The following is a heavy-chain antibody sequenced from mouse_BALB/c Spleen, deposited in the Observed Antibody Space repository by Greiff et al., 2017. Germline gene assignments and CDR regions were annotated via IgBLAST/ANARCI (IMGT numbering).Heavy chain of an antibody. Sequence: DVKLVESGGGLVQPGGSRKLSCAASGFTFSSFGMHWVRQAPEKGLEWVAYISSGSSTIYYADTVKGRFTISRDNPKNTLFLQMTSLRSEDTAMYYCARGLLRPYAMDYWGQGTSVTVSS. J-gene: IGHJ4*01. CDR2: ISSGSSTI. CDR1: GFTFSSFG. CDR3: ARGLLRPYAMDY. V-gene: IGHV5-17*02. D-gene: IGHD2-3*01.